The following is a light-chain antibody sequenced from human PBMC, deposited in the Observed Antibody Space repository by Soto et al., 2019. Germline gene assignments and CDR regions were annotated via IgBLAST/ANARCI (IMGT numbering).Light chain of an antibody. CDR1: QRLSSW. Sequence: DIQMTQSPSTLSASVGDRVTITCRASQRLSSWLSWYQHKPGKAPKLLIYKASSLEAGVPSRFSGSGSATEFTLTISSLQPDDFATYFCQEYVTVSRTFGQGTKVEIK. J-gene: IGKJ1*01. V-gene: IGKV1-5*03. CDR3: QEYVTVSRT. CDR2: KAS.